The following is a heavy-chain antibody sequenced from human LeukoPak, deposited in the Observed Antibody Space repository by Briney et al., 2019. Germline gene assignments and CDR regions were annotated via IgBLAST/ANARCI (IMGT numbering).Heavy chain of an antibody. CDR2: IYYSGST. Sequence: SETLSLTCTVSGGSISSSSYYWGWIRQPPGKGLEWIGSIYYSGSTYYNPSLKSRVTISVDTSKNQFSLKLSSVTAADTAVYYCARYLGVTRRPDSSGYYYVPDAFDIWGQGTMVTVSS. CDR3: ARYLGVTRRPDSSGYYYVPDAFDI. V-gene: IGHV4-39*01. CDR1: GGSISSSSYY. D-gene: IGHD3-22*01. J-gene: IGHJ3*02.